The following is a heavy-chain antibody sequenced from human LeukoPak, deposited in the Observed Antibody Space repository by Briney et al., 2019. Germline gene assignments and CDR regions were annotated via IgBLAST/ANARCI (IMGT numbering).Heavy chain of an antibody. CDR1: GGSISSYY. V-gene: IGHV4-59*01. CDR2: IYYSGST. D-gene: IGHD3-16*01. Sequence: SKTLSLTCTVSGGSISSYYWSWIRQPPAKGLEWIGYIYYSGSTNYNPSLKSRVTISVDTSKNQFSLKLSSVTAADTAVYYCARPLTDGAFDIWGQGTMVTVSS. CDR3: ARPLTDGAFDI. J-gene: IGHJ3*02.